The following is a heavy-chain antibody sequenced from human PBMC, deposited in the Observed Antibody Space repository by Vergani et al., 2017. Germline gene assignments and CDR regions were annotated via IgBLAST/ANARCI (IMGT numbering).Heavy chain of an antibody. D-gene: IGHD6-13*01. CDR1: GFTFDDYG. J-gene: IGHJ4*02. CDR2: INWNGGST. Sequence: EVHLVESGGGVVQPGRSLRLSCAASGFTFDDYGMSWVRQAPGKGLEWVSGINWNGGSTGYADSVKGRFTISRDNAKNSLYLQMNSLRAEDTALYYCAGDSPFRWRSSWYFDYWDQGTLVTVSS. V-gene: IGHV3-20*04. CDR3: AGDSPFRWRSSWYFDY.